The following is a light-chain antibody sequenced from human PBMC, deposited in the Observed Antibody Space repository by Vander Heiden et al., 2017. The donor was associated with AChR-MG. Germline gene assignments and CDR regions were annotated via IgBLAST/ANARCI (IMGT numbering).Light chain of an antibody. CDR2: DDS. Sequence: SYVLTQPPPVSVAPGQMARITCGGNSIGSKTVHWYQQKPGQAPVVVVQDDSDRPSGIPERFSGSNSGSTATLTISRVEAGDEADYHCQVWDSSSDHWVFGGGTRLIVL. J-gene: IGLJ3*02. CDR3: QVWDSSSDHWV. CDR1: SIGSKT. V-gene: IGLV3-21*02.